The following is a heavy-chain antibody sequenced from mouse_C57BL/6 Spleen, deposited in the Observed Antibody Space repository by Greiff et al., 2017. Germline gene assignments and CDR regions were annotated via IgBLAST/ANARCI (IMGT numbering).Heavy chain of an antibody. CDR1: GYSITSGYY. Sequence: VQLKESGPGLVKPSQSLSLTCSVTGYSITSGYYWNWIRQFPGNKLEWMGYISYDGSNNYNPSLKNRISITRDTSKHQFFLMLNSVTTEDTATYYGARGNDGYYVEYFDVWGTGTTVTVSS. V-gene: IGHV3-6*01. CDR3: ARGNDGYYVEYFDV. J-gene: IGHJ1*03. D-gene: IGHD2-3*01. CDR2: ISYDGSN.